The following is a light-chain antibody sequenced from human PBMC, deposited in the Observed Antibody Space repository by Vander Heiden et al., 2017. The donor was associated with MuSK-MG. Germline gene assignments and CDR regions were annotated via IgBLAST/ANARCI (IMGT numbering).Light chain of an antibody. CDR3: QGWQIISDHSWV. V-gene: IGLV3-21*02. J-gene: IGLJ3*02. CDR2: DDS. CDR1: NLGSKS. Sequence: SSVLTQPPSVSVAPCETARIPCGGDNLGSKSVHWYQQKTGQAPVLVVYDDSDRHSGVPERFSGSKSGDTATLTISRVEAGEEADYYCQGWQIISDHSWVFGGGTKLTVL.